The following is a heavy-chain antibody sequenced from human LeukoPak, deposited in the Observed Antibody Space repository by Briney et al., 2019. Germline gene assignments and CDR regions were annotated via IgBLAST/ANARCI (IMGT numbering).Heavy chain of an antibody. CDR2: IYYSGST. J-gene: IGHJ5*02. CDR1: GGSISSSSYY. V-gene: IGHV4-39*01. Sequence: SETLSLTCTVSGGSISSSSYYWGWIRQPPGKGLEWMGSIYYSGSTYYNPSLKSRVTISVDTSKNQFSLKLSSVTAADTAVYYCARANDILTGYYGFDPWGQGTLVTVSS. D-gene: IGHD3-9*01. CDR3: ARANDILTGYYGFDP.